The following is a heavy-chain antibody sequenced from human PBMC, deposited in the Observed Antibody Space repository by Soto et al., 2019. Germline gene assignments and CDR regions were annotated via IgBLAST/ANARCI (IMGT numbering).Heavy chain of an antibody. CDR1: GGSFSGYY. J-gene: IGHJ6*02. D-gene: IGHD3-10*01. Sequence: SETLSLTCAVYGGSFSGYYWSWIRQPPGKGLEWIGEINHSGSTNYNPSLKSRVTISVDTSKNQFSLKLSSVTAADTAVYYCARGRDYYGSGSYYKRHFYYYYGMDVWGQGTTVTVSS. V-gene: IGHV4-34*01. CDR2: INHSGST. CDR3: ARGRDYYGSGSYYKRHFYYYYGMDV.